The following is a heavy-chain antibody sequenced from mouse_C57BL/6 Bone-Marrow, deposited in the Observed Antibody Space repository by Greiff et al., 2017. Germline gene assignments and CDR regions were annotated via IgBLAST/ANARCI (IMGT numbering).Heavy chain of an antibody. CDR2: SRNKANDYTT. CDR3: ARDAGDEDAMDY. J-gene: IGHJ4*01. D-gene: IGHD3-3*01. CDR1: GFTFSDFY. Sequence: EVKLVESGGGLVQSGRSLRLSCATSGFTFSDFYMEWVRQAPGKGLEWIAASRNKANDYTTEYSASVKGRFIVSRDTSQSILYLQMNALRAEDTAIYYCARDAGDEDAMDYWGQGTSVTVSS. V-gene: IGHV7-1*01.